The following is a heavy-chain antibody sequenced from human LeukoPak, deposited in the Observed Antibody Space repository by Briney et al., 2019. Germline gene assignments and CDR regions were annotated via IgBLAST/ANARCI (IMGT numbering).Heavy chain of an antibody. J-gene: IGHJ4*02. CDR1: GFTFSSHW. D-gene: IGHD6-13*01. CDR3: AGASAAAQGY. V-gene: IGHV4-34*08. CDR2: INHSGST. Sequence: GSLRLSCVDSGFTFSSHWMSWVRQPPGKGLEWIGEINHSGSTNYNPSLKSRVTISVDTSKNQFSLKLSSVTAADTAVYYCAGASAAAQGYWGQGTLVTVSS.